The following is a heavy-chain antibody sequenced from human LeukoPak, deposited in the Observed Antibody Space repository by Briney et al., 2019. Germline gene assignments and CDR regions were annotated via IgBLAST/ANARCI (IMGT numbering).Heavy chain of an antibody. Sequence: PGGSLRLSCAASGFPFGDYYMTWIRQAPGKGPEWISYISRSGDTLYYADSVEGRFTISRDNAKNSLFLQMNSLRADDTAVYYCAREVVIFPDYYYYGMDVWGQGTTVTVSS. CDR1: GFPFGDYY. D-gene: IGHD2/OR15-2a*01. CDR2: ISRSGDTL. CDR3: AREVVIFPDYYYYGMDV. J-gene: IGHJ6*02. V-gene: IGHV3-11*01.